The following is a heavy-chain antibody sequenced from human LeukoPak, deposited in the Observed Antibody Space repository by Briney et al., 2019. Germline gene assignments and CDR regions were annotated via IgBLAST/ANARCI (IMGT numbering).Heavy chain of an antibody. CDR1: GYTFTSYG. Sequence: GASVKVSCKASGYTFTSYGISWVRQAPGQGLEWMGIINPSGGSASYAQKFQGRVTMTRDTSTSTIYMELNSLRSEDTAMYYCARGGSRSPSPGDYWGQGTLVTVSS. V-gene: IGHV1-46*01. CDR2: INPSGGSA. CDR3: ARGGSRSPSPGDY. D-gene: IGHD2-2*01. J-gene: IGHJ4*02.